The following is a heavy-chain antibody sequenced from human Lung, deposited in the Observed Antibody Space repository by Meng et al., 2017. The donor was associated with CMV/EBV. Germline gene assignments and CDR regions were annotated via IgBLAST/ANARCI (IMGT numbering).Heavy chain of an antibody. CDR3: ARGLGDYCSTTSCSYGVDV. CDR2: INPNSGGT. Sequence: ASVKVSCKASGYIFSGYYIHWVRQAPGQGLEWMGWINPNSGGTNYAQKFQGRVTMTRDTSISTAYMDLSRLKSDDTAVYYCARGLGDYCSTTSCSYGVDVWXQGTTVXVSS. D-gene: IGHD2-2*01. J-gene: IGHJ6*02. V-gene: IGHV1-2*02. CDR1: GYIFSGYY.